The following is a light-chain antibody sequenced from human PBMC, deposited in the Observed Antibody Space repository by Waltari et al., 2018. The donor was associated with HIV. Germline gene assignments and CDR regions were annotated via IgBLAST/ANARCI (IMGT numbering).Light chain of an antibody. CDR1: NLGDKY. Sequence: ELTQSPSVSVSPGQTASITCSGDNLGDKYACWYRQKPGQSPVLIIYQDAKRPSGIPERISGSNSGNTATLTISGTQPVDEADYYCQAWASDTRVVFGGGTKLTVL. V-gene: IGLV3-1*01. CDR2: QDA. J-gene: IGLJ3*02. CDR3: QAWASDTRVV.